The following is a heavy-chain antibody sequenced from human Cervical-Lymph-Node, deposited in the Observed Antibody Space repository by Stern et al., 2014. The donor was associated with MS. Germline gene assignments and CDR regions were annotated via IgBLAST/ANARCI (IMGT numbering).Heavy chain of an antibody. Sequence: QVQLVQSGGGVVQPGRSLRLSCVASGLTFSTSVMHCVRQAPGKGLEWVAVVWNDGSKEHFTESVKGRFSTSRDTAKNTLHLQMSSLRAEDTAVYFCATSTASDAFDIWGQGTLVTVSS. D-gene: IGHD2/OR15-2a*01. CDR3: ATSTASDAFDI. J-gene: IGHJ3*02. V-gene: IGHV3-33*01. CDR1: GLTFSTSV. CDR2: VWNDGSKE.